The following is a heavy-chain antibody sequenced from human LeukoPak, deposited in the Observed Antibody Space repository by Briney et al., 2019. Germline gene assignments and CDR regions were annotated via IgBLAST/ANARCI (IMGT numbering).Heavy chain of an antibody. CDR3: ARRAAGYNWNDPGAFDI. CDR1: GGSFSGYY. D-gene: IGHD1-1*01. J-gene: IGHJ3*02. Sequence: PSETLSLTCAVYGGSFSGYYWSWIRQPPGKGLEWIGEINHSGSTNYNPSLKSRVTISVDTSKNQFSLKLSSVTAADTAVYYCARRAAGYNWNDPGAFDIWGQGTVVTVSS. CDR2: INHSGST. V-gene: IGHV4-34*01.